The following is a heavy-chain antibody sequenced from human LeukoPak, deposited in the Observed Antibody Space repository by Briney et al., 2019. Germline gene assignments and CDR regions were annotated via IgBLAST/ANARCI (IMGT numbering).Heavy chain of an antibody. D-gene: IGHD5-18*01. CDR1: GFTFSSYG. J-gene: IGHJ6*02. Sequence: PGGSLRLSCAASGFTFSSYGMHWVRQAPGKGLEWVAVISYDGSNKYYADSVKGRFTISRDNSKNTLYLQMNSPRAEDTAVYYCAKDRIQLWLPGGNRYYYYGMDVWGQGTTVTVSS. V-gene: IGHV3-30*18. CDR2: ISYDGSNK. CDR3: AKDRIQLWLPGGNRYYYYGMDV.